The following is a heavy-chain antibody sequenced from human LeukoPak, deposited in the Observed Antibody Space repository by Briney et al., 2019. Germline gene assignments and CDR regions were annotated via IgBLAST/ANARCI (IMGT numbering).Heavy chain of an antibody. CDR3: AKDTSSDWQGAFDY. D-gene: IGHD6-19*01. CDR1: GFTFDDYA. V-gene: IGHV3-9*01. Sequence: PGRSLRLSCAASGFTFDDYAMHWVRQAPGKGLEWVSGISWNSGSIGYADSVKGRFTISRGNAKNSLYLQMDSLRVEDTALYYCAKDTSSDWQGAFDYWGQGTLVTVSS. CDR2: ISWNSGSI. J-gene: IGHJ4*02.